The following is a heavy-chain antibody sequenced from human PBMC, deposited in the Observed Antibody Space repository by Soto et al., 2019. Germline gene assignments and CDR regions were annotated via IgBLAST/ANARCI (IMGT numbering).Heavy chain of an antibody. D-gene: IGHD1-1*01. CDR3: ARDNNWSYDY. CDR2: IKFDAREK. Sequence: LRLSCAASGFTFGSYWMSWVRQAPGKGLEWLATIKFDAREKKYVDSVQGRFTISRDNARNTLYLQMNSLRDEDTAVYYCARDNNWSYDYWGQGILVTVSS. J-gene: IGHJ4*02. V-gene: IGHV3-7*01. CDR1: GFTFGSYW.